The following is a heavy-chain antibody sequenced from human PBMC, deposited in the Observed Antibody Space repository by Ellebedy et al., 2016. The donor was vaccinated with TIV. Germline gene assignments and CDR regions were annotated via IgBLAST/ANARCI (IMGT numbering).Heavy chain of an antibody. CDR2: IKQDGSEK. V-gene: IGHV3-7*01. CDR3: VRGQGSGVGAPY. D-gene: IGHD1-26*01. CDR1: GFTFSNYW. Sequence: GESLKISCAASGFTFSNYWMSWVRQAPGKGLEWVANIKQDGSEKYYVDYVKGRFTISRDNAKNSLYLQMNSLRAEDTAVYYCVRGQGSGVGAPYWGQGTRVTVSS. J-gene: IGHJ4*02.